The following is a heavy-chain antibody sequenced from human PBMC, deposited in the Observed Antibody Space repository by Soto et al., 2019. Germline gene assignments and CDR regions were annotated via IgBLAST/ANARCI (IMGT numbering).Heavy chain of an antibody. V-gene: IGHV1-18*01. CDR3: ARGLADYSSGWHSGTFDY. CDR1: GYTFTSYG. Sequence: ASVKVSCKASGYTFTSYGISWVRQAPGQGLEWMGWISAYNGNTNYAQKLQGRVTMTTDTSTSTAYMELRSLRSDDTAVYYCARGLADYSSGWHSGTFDYWGQGTLVTVSS. D-gene: IGHD6-19*01. J-gene: IGHJ4*02. CDR2: ISAYNGNT.